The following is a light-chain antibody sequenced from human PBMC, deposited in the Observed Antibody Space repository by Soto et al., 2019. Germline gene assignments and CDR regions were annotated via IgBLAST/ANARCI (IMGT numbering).Light chain of an antibody. CDR2: GAS. V-gene: IGKV3-15*01. J-gene: IGKJ1*01. CDR1: QSVSSS. Sequence: EIVMTQSPATLSVSPGERATLSCRASQSVSSSLAWFHQKPGQAPRLLIYGASTRATGIPARFSGSGSGTEFTLTISSLQPEDFAVYYCQLYNNWPQTFGQGTKVEIK. CDR3: QLYNNWPQT.